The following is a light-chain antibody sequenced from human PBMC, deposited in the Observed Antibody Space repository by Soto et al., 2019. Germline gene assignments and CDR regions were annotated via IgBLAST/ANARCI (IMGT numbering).Light chain of an antibody. Sequence: DIQMTQSPSSLSASVGDRVTITCRASQSIRTYLNWYQQKPGKAPKLLIYAASSLQSGVPSTFSSSGSGTDFTLTISSLQPEDVATYYCQQSYSTPRTFGQGTKVEIK. CDR2: AAS. V-gene: IGKV1-39*01. J-gene: IGKJ1*01. CDR3: QQSYSTPRT. CDR1: QSIRTY.